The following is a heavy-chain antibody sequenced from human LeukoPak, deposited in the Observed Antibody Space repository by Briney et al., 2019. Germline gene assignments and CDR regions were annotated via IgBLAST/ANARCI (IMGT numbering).Heavy chain of an antibody. V-gene: IGHV1-69*05. CDR1: GGTFSSYA. Sequence: ASVKVSCKASGGTFSSYAISWVRQAPGQGLEWMGGIIPIFGTANYAQKFQGRVTITTDESTSTAYMELSSLRSEDTAVYYCARLTVTTFYWYFDLWGRGTLVTVSS. J-gene: IGHJ2*01. CDR3: ARLTVTTFYWYFDL. CDR2: IIPIFGTA. D-gene: IGHD4-11*01.